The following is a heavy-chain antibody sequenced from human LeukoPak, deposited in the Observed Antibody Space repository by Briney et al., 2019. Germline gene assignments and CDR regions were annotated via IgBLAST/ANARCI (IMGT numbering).Heavy chain of an antibody. J-gene: IGHJ1*01. CDR2: IKTDGSEK. CDR3: ATYSSLNCREFQF. V-gene: IGHV3-7*01. Sequence: GGSLRLSCAASGFTFSSYSMSWVRQAPGKGLQWVANIKTDGSEKYYVDSVKGRFTVSRDNAKNSLYLQMNSLRAEDTAVYYCATYSSLNCREFQFWGQGTLLTVSS. CDR1: GFTFSSYS. D-gene: IGHD3-22*01.